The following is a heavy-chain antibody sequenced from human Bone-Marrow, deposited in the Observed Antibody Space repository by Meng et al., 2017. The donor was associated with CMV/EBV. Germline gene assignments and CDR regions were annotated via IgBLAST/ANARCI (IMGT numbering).Heavy chain of an antibody. Sequence: SETLSLTCTVSGYSISSGYYWGWIRQPPGKGLEWIGSIYHSGSTYYNPSLKSRVTISVDTSKNQFSLKLSSVTAADTAVYYCAREIGLTGTFDYWGQGTRVTGSS. D-gene: IGHD1-20*01. V-gene: IGHV4-38-2*02. CDR3: AREIGLTGTFDY. J-gene: IGHJ4*02. CDR1: GYSISSGYY. CDR2: IYHSGST.